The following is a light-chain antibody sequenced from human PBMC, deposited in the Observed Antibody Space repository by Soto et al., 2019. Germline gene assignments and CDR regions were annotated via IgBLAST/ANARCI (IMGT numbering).Light chain of an antibody. CDR3: QSYDSSLSAVV. J-gene: IGLJ2*01. CDR2: DNP. V-gene: IGLV1-40*01. Sequence: QSVLTQPPSVSGAPGQRVTLSCTGSSSNIGAGFDVYWYQHLPGTAPKLLIYDNPNRPSGVPDRFSGSKSGTSASLAITGLQAEDEADYYCQSYDSSLSAVVFGGVTKLTVL. CDR1: SSNIGAGFD.